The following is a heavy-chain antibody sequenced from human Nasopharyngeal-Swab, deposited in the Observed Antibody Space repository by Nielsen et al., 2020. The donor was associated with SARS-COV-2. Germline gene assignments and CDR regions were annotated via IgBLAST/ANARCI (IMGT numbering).Heavy chain of an antibody. J-gene: IGHJ4*02. Sequence: GGSLRLSCAASGFTFSSYEMNWVRQAPGKGLEWVSYISSSGSTTYYADSVKGRFTISRDNSKNTLYLQMNSLRAEDTAVYYCASMGEVGATPTFDYWGQGTLVTVSS. CDR1: GFTFSSYE. V-gene: IGHV3-48*03. CDR2: ISSSGSTT. CDR3: ASMGEVGATPTFDY. D-gene: IGHD1-26*01.